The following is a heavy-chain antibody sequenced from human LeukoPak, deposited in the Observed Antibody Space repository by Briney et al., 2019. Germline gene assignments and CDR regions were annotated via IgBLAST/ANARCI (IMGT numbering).Heavy chain of an antibody. J-gene: IGHJ4*02. Sequence: GASVKVSCKASGYTFTSYGISWVRQAPGQELEWMGWISAYNGNTNYAQKLQGRVTMTTDTSTSTAYMELRSLRSDDTAVYYRARADYGDPLDYWGQGTLVTVSS. V-gene: IGHV1-18*01. D-gene: IGHD4-17*01. CDR1: GYTFTSYG. CDR3: ARADYGDPLDY. CDR2: ISAYNGNT.